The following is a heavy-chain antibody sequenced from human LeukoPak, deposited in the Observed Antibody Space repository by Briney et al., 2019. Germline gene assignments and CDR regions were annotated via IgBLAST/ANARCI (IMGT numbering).Heavy chain of an antibody. Sequence: GGSLRLSCAASGFTFSAYDMHWVRQAPGKGLEWVALISFLGSEKDYADSVKGRFTISRDDPKSTLYLQMNSLRPDDTAVYYCAKDPYSYASGRATFDFWGQGALVTVSS. D-gene: IGHD3-10*01. J-gene: IGHJ4*02. CDR2: ISFLGSEK. CDR1: GFTFSAYD. CDR3: AKDPYSYASGRATFDF. V-gene: IGHV3-30*18.